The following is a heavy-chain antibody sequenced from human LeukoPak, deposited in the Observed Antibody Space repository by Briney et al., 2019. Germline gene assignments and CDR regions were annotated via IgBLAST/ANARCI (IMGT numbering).Heavy chain of an antibody. V-gene: IGHV3-23*01. CDR3: AQLAAVALDY. D-gene: IGHD6-19*01. CDR1: GGSISSSN. Sequence: TSETLSLTCAVSGGSISSSNWWSWVRPPPGKGLEWVSAISGSGGSTYYADSVKGRFTISRDNSKNTLYLQMNSLRAEDTAVYYCAQLAAVALDYWGQGTLVTVSS. CDR2: ISGSGGST. J-gene: IGHJ4*02.